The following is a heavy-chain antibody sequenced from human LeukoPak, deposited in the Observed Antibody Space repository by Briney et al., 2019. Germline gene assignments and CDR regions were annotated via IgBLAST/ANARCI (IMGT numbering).Heavy chain of an antibody. CDR3: ASVSSWWLLDY. Sequence: PGGSLRLSCAASGFTFSSYSMNWVRQAPGKGLEGVASISSSSSYIYYADSVKGRFTISRDNAKNSLYLQMNSLRAGDTAVYYCASVSSWWLLDYWGQGTLVTVSS. D-gene: IGHD2-15*01. J-gene: IGHJ4*02. V-gene: IGHV3-21*01. CDR2: ISSSSSYI. CDR1: GFTFSSYS.